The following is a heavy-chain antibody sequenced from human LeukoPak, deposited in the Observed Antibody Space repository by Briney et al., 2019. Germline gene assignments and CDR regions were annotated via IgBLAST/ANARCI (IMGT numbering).Heavy chain of an antibody. J-gene: IGHJ4*02. CDR1: GYTFTSYH. Sequence: ASVKVSCKASGYTFTSYHINWVRQATGQGLEWMGWMSPNSGNTGYAQEFQGRVTMTRDTSINTAYMELDSLRSEDTAVCYCARSGYSSSWYNYWGQGTLVTVSS. V-gene: IGHV1-8*01. D-gene: IGHD6-13*01. CDR3: ARSGYSSSWYNY. CDR2: MSPNSGNT.